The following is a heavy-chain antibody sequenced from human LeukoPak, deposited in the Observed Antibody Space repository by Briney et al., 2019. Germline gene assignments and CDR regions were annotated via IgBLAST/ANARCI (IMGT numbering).Heavy chain of an antibody. J-gene: IGHJ3*02. Sequence: ASVKVSCKASGYTFTSYGISWVRQAPGQGLEWMGWISAYNGNTNYAQKLQSRVTMTTDTSTSTAYMELRSLRSDDTAVYYCARDVDFWSGEDAFDIWGQGTMVTVSS. CDR3: ARDVDFWSGEDAFDI. V-gene: IGHV1-18*01. CDR2: ISAYNGNT. CDR1: GYTFTSYG. D-gene: IGHD3-3*01.